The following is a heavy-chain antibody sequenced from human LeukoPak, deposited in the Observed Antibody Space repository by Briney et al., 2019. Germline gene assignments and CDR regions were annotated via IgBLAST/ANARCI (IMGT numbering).Heavy chain of an antibody. V-gene: IGHV4-4*07. J-gene: IGHJ6*03. CDR2: IYTSGST. Sequence: SETLSLTCTVSGGSISSYYWSWIRQPAGKGLEWIGRIYTSGSTNYNPSLKSRVTMSVDTSKNQFSLKLSSVTAADTAVYYCAREGFGEFPPIQSYYYMDVWGKGTTVTVSS. CDR3: AREGFGEFPPIQSYYYMDV. D-gene: IGHD3-10*01. CDR1: GGSISSYY.